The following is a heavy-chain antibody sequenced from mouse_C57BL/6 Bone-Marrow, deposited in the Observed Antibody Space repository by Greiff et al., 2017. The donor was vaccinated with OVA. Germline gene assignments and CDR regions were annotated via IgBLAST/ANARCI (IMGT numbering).Heavy chain of an antibody. V-gene: IGHV1-64*01. D-gene: IGHD1-1*01. Sequence: VQLQQPGAELVKPGASVKLSCKASGYTFTSYWMHWVKQRPGQGLEWIGMIHPNSGSTNYNEKFKSKATLTVDKSSSTACMQLSSLTSEDSAVYYCARFIYYYWYFDVWGTGTTVTVSS. CDR1: GYTFTSYW. CDR3: ARFIYYYWYFDV. J-gene: IGHJ1*03. CDR2: IHPNSGST.